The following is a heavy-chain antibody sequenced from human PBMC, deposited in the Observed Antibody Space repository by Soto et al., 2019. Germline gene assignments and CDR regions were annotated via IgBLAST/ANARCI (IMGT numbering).Heavy chain of an antibody. J-gene: IGHJ5*02. V-gene: IGHV3-43D*04. D-gene: IGHD3-22*01. Sequence: PGGSLRLSCRASGLDFDDYAVHWVRQRPGKGLEWVSLISADGTDSYYVDSVKGRFTISRDNSKNSLFLQMNRLGPEDSGIYFCAKSKYYYDSSPCDSWGQGTLVTVSS. CDR3: AKSKYYYDSSPCDS. CDR2: ISADGTDS. CDR1: GLDFDDYA.